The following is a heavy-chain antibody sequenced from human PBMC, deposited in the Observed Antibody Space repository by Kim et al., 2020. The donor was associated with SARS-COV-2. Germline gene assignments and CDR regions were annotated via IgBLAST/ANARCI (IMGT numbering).Heavy chain of an antibody. J-gene: IGHJ6*02. D-gene: IGHD3-10*01. CDR3: ARDSYYYGSGGMDV. V-gene: IGHV3-11*01. Sequence: ANSGSGRLTISRANAKNSLYLQMNSLRAEDTAVYYCARDSYYYGSGGMDVWGQGTTVTVSS.